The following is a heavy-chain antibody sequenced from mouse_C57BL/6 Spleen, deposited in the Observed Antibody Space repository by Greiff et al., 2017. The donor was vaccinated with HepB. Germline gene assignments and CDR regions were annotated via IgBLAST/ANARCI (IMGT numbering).Heavy chain of an antibody. CDR3: TTLRWLGDFDV. J-gene: IGHJ1*03. V-gene: IGHV14-4*01. Sequence: EVKVVESGAELVRPGASVKLSCTASGFNIKDDYMHWVKQRPEQGLEWIGWIDPENGDTEYASKFQGKATITADTSSNTAYLQLSSLTSEDTAVYYCTTLRWLGDFDVWGTGTTVTVSS. CDR1: GFNIKDDY. CDR2: IDPENGDT. D-gene: IGHD2-3*01.